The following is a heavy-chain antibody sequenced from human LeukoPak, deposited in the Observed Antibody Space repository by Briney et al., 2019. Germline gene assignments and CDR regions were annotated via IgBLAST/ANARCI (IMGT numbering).Heavy chain of an antibody. CDR3: ARANYDSSGYCDY. CDR2: ISYDGSNK. D-gene: IGHD3-22*01. V-gene: IGHV3-30-3*01. CDR1: GFTFSSYA. J-gene: IGHJ4*02. Sequence: GGSLRLSCAASGFTFSSYAMHWVRQAPGKGLEWVAVISYDGSNKYYADSAKGRFTISRDNAKNTLYLQMNSLRAEDTAVYYCARANYDSSGYCDYWGQGTLVTVSS.